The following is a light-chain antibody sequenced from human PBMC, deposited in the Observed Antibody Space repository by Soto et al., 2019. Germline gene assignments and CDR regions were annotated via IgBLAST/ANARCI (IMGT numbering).Light chain of an antibody. CDR3: QQYNSYSRT. CDR2: KAS. Sequence: DIQITQSPSTLSASVGDRVTITCRASQSISSWLAWHQQKPGKAPKLLISKASSLESGVPSRFSGSGSGAEFTLTISSLQPDDFATYYCQQYNSYSRTFGQGTKVDIK. CDR1: QSISSW. J-gene: IGKJ1*01. V-gene: IGKV1-5*03.